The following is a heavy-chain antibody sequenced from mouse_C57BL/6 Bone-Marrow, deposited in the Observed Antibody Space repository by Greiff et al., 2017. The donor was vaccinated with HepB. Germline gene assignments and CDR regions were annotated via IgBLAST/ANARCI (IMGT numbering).Heavy chain of an antibody. CDR1: GYTFTSYW. D-gene: IGHD1-1*01. CDR2: INPSSGYT. CDR3: ARPFITTVVATRAMDY. J-gene: IGHJ4*01. V-gene: IGHV1-7*01. Sequence: VKLVESGAELAKPGASVKLSCKASGYTFTSYWMHWVKQRPGQGLEWIGYINPSSGYTKYNQKFKDKATLTADKSSSTAYMQLSSLTYEDSAVYYCARPFITTVVATRAMDYWGQGTSVTVSS.